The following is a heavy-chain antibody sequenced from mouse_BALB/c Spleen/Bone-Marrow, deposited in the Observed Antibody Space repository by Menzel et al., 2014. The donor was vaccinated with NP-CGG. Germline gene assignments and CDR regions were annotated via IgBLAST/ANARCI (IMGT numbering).Heavy chain of an antibody. D-gene: IGHD1-1*01. Sequence: VQLQQPGAALVKPGASVTLSCTASGFNIKDTYMHWVKQRPEQGLEWIGRIDPANGNTKYDPKFQGKATITADTSSNTAYLQLSSLTSEDTAVYYCARDDYGWYFDVWGAGTTVT. V-gene: IGHV14-3*02. CDR3: ARDDYGWYFDV. J-gene: IGHJ1*01. CDR1: GFNIKDTY. CDR2: IDPANGNT.